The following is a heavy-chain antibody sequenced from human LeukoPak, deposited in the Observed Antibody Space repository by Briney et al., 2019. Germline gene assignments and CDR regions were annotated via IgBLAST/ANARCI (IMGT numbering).Heavy chain of an antibody. CDR3: AKDSAVSGSYPDASDI. J-gene: IGHJ3*02. CDR2: IRYDGSNE. Sequence: GGSLRLSCVASGVTFSSYGMHWVGQAPGKGLEWVSFIRYDGSNEYYIDSVKGRFTLSRDNSKNTLYLQMNSLRAEDTAVYYCAKDSAVSGSYPDASDIWGQGTMVTVSS. CDR1: GVTFSSYG. V-gene: IGHV3-30*02. D-gene: IGHD1-26*01.